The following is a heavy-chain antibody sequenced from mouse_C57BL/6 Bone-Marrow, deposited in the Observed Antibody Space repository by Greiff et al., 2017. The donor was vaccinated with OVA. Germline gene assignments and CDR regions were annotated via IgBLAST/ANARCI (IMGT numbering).Heavy chain of an antibody. Sequence: EVKVVESGGGLVQPKGSLKLSCAASGFSFTTYAMNWVRQAPGKGLEWVARIRSKSNNYATYYADSVKDRFTISRDDSESMLYLQMNNLKTEDTAMYYCVRLLRSFAYWGQGTLVTVSA. CDR3: VRLLRSFAY. CDR1: GFSFTTYA. J-gene: IGHJ3*01. V-gene: IGHV10-1*01. CDR2: IRSKSNNYAT. D-gene: IGHD1-1*01.